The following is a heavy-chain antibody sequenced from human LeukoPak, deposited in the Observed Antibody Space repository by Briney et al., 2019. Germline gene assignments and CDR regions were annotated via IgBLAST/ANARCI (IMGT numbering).Heavy chain of an antibody. D-gene: IGHD6-19*01. CDR3: AKAIPGIAVAGIDY. V-gene: IGHV3-30*18. CDR1: GFTFSSYG. CDR2: ISYDGSNK. Sequence: GGSLRLSCAASGFTFSSYGMHWVRQAPGKGLEWVAVISYDGSNKYYADSVKGRFTISRDNSKNTLYLQMNSLRAEDTAVYYCAKAIPGIAVAGIDYWGQGTLGTVSS. J-gene: IGHJ4*02.